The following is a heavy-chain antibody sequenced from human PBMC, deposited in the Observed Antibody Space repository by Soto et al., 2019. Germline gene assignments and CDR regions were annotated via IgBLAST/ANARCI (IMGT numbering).Heavy chain of an antibody. CDR3: AKPAGYSSSWYFGYNWFDP. D-gene: IGHD6-13*01. J-gene: IGHJ5*02. CDR2: ISNDGSNK. CDR1: GFSFSTYG. Sequence: GGSLRLSCAASGFSFSTYGMHWVRQAPGKGLEWVAFISNDGSNKYYADSVKGRFTISRDNSKNTLYLQMNSLRAEDTAVYYCAKPAGYSSSWYFGYNWFDPWGQGTLVTVSS. V-gene: IGHV3-30*18.